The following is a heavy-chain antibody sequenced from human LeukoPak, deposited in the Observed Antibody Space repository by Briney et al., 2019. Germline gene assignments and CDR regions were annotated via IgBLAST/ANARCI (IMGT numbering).Heavy chain of an antibody. CDR1: GFTFSTYD. CDR2: ISGSGGST. D-gene: IGHD6-13*01. J-gene: IGHJ4*02. CDR3: AKAAYSTQLEC. V-gene: IGHV3-23*01. Sequence: GGSLRLSCAASGFTFSTYDMSWVRQAPGKGLEWVSAISGSGGSTYYADSVKGRFTISRENSKKTVSLQLNSLRADDTAIYYCAKAAYSTQLECWGQGTLVTVSS.